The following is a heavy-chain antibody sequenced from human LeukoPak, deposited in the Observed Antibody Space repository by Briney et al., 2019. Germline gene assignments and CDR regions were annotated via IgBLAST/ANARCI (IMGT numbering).Heavy chain of an antibody. CDR1: GGSINNYY. CDR2: ISYSGNT. D-gene: IGHD1-26*01. CDR3: ARDSYTGNYFEDTFDI. V-gene: IGHV4-59*01. J-gene: IGHJ3*02. Sequence: SETLSLTCTVSGGSINNYYWSWIRQPPGKGLEWIGHISYSGNTNYNSSLRNRVTISVDTSNNQFSLRLSSVTAADTAVYYCARDSYTGNYFEDTFDIWGQGTMVTVSS.